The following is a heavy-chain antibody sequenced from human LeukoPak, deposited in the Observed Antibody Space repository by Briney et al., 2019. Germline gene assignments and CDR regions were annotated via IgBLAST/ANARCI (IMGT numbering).Heavy chain of an antibody. Sequence: SETLSLTCAVYGGSFSGYYWSWIRQPPGKGLEWIGEINHSGSTNYNPSLKSRVTISVDTSKNQFSLKLSSVTAADTAVYYCARVAAGENHFDYWGQGTLVTVSS. D-gene: IGHD6-13*01. CDR2: INHSGST. CDR3: ARVAAGENHFDY. CDR1: GGSFSGYY. J-gene: IGHJ4*02. V-gene: IGHV4-34*01.